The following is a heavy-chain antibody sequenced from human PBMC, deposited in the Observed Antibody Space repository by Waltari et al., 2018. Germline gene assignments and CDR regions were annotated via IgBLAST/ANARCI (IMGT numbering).Heavy chain of an antibody. CDR2: IKGDGGST. D-gene: IGHD2-2*01. J-gene: IGHJ5*02. V-gene: IGHV3-74*01. CDR3: TRTRYCSTTNCQVDWFDP. Sequence: EVQLVESGGGLVQPGGSLRLSCAASGFTFSSYWMHWVRQAPGKGLVWVSRIKGDGGSTSNSDSVQGRFTISRDNANNTLYLQMNSLRAEDTAVYYCTRTRYCSTTNCQVDWFDPWGQGTLVTVSS. CDR1: GFTFSSYW.